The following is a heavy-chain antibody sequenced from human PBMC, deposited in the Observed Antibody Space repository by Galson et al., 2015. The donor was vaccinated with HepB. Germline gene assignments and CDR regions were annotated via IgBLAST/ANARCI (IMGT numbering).Heavy chain of an antibody. J-gene: IGHJ3*02. CDR2: IKQDGSEK. V-gene: IGHV3-7*01. CDR3: ARGRYGGYDGRGAFDI. D-gene: IGHD5-12*01. Sequence: EWVANIKQDGSEKYYVDSVKGRFTISRDNAQNSLYLQMNSLRGEDTAVYYCARGRYGGYDGRGAFDIWGQGTTVTVSS.